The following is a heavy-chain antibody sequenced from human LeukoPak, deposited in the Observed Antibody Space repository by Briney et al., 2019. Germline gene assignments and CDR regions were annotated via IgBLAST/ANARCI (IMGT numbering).Heavy chain of an antibody. CDR1: GFTFSSYW. D-gene: IGHD6-13*01. Sequence: GGSLRLSCAASGFTFSSYWMHWVRQAPGRGLVCVSRINSDGSTTTYADSVKGRFTISRDNSKNTLYLQMNSLRAEDTAVYYCARDTRYSSSWSQYYYYGMDVWGQGTTVTVSS. CDR2: INSDGSTT. J-gene: IGHJ6*02. CDR3: ARDTRYSSSWSQYYYYGMDV. V-gene: IGHV3-74*01.